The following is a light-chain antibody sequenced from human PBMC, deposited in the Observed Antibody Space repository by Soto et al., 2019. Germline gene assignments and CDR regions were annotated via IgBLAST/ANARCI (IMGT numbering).Light chain of an antibody. CDR1: QSVTYDQ. J-gene: IGKJ1*01. V-gene: IGKV3-20*01. CDR3: QPYGDLPPT. CDR2: GAS. Sequence: EIVLTQSPDTRSLSPCERATLSCRASQSVTYDQLAWYRQTPGQAPRLLIYGASSRAAGIPDRFSGSGSGTDFTLPISRLEPEDFVVYHCQPYGDLPPTFGKGNK.